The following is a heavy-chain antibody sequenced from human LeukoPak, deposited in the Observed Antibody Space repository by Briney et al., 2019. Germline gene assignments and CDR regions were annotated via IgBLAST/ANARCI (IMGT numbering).Heavy chain of an antibody. CDR2: MNPNSGNT. D-gene: IGHD3-16*01. Sequence: GASVKVSCKASGYTFTSYDINWVRQATGQGLEWMGWMNPNSGNTGYAQKFQGRVTMTRNTSISTAYMELSSLRSEDTAVYYCARGISYYSFWGAPEQTADTPPHWGQGTLVTVSS. CDR1: GYTFTSYD. CDR3: ARGISYYSFWGAPEQTADTPPH. J-gene: IGHJ4*02. V-gene: IGHV1-8*01.